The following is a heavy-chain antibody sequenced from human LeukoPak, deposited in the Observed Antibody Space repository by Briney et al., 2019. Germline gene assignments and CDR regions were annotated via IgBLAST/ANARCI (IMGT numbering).Heavy chain of an antibody. CDR1: GFTFSSYG. CDR3: AKDSTHCSGSSCYGGDY. J-gene: IGHJ4*02. CDR2: IWYDGSNK. Sequence: GGSLRLSCAASGFTFSSYGMHWVRQAPAKGLEGVAVIWYDGSNKYYADSVKGRFTISRDNSKNTLYLQMNSLRAEDTAVYYCAKDSTHCSGSSCYGGDYWGQGTLVTVSS. V-gene: IGHV3-30*02. D-gene: IGHD2-15*01.